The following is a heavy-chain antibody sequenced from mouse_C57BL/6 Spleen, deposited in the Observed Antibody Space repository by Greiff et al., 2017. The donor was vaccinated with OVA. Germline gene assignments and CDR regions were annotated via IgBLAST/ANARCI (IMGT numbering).Heavy chain of an antibody. CDR3: ARKSNYDWFAY. D-gene: IGHD2-5*01. J-gene: IGHJ3*01. CDR1: GYAFSSSW. V-gene: IGHV1-82*01. CDR2: IYPGDGDT. Sequence: QVQLKQSGPELVKPGASVKISCKASGYAFSSSWMNWVKQRPGKGLEWIGRIYPGDGDTNYNGKFKGKATLTADKSSSTAYMQLSSLTSEDSAVYFCARKSNYDWFAYWGQGTLVTVSA.